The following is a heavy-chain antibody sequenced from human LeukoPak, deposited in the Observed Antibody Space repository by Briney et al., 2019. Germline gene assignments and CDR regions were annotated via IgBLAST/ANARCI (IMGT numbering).Heavy chain of an antibody. D-gene: IGHD2/OR15-2a*01. CDR1: GGSVSSSKYL. Sequence: SETLSLTCAVSGGSVSSSKYLWGWIRQPPGKELEWIGSISYSGNADYNPSLRSRVTLSVDTSKNQFSLKLTSVTAADSAVYYCAGLGVMVLVYQSESWGQGTPVTVSS. CDR3: AGLGVMVLVYQSES. V-gene: IGHV4-39*07. J-gene: IGHJ5*02. CDR2: ISYSGNA.